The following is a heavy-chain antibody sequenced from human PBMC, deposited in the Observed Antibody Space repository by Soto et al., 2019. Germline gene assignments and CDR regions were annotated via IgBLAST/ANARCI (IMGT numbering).Heavy chain of an antibody. J-gene: IGHJ6*02. CDR2: IWYDGSNK. Sequence: QVQLVESGGGVVQPGRSLRLSCAASGFTFSSYGMHWVRQAPGKGLEWVAVIWYDGSNKYYADSVKGRFTISRDNSKNKLYMKMNSLRAEDTAVYYCARDRGVEMATGYYYGMDVWGQGTTVTVSS. V-gene: IGHV3-33*01. D-gene: IGHD5-12*01. CDR1: GFTFSSYG. CDR3: ARDRGVEMATGYYYGMDV.